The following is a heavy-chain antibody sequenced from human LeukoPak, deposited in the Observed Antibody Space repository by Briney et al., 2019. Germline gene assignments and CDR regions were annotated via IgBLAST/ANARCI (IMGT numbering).Heavy chain of an antibody. Sequence: ASVKVSCKASGYTFTSYYMHWVRQAPGQGLEWMGIINPSGGSTSYAQKFQGRVTVTRDTSTGTVYMELSSLRSEDTAVYYCARDGLNCSSTSCYVGRPNWFDPWGQGTLVTVSS. CDR2: INPSGGST. D-gene: IGHD2-2*01. V-gene: IGHV1-46*01. J-gene: IGHJ5*02. CDR3: ARDGLNCSSTSCYVGRPNWFDP. CDR1: GYTFTSYY.